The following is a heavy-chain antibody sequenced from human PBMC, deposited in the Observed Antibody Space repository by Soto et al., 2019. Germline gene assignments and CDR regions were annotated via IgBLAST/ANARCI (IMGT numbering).Heavy chain of an antibody. CDR1: GYTFTSYG. CDR3: ARDEGYTIPFGWFDP. CDR2: ISAYNGNT. J-gene: IGHJ5*02. Sequence: QDQLVQSGAEVKKPGASVKVSCKASGYTFTSYGISWVRQAPGQGLEWMGWISAYNGNTNYAQKLQGRVTMTTDTSTSTAYMELRSLRSDDTAVYHCARDEGYTIPFGWFDPWGQGTLVTVSS. D-gene: IGHD1-1*01. V-gene: IGHV1-18*01.